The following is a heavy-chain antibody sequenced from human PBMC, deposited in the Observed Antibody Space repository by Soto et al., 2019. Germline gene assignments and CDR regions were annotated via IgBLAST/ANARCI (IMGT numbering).Heavy chain of an antibody. J-gene: IGHJ5*02. CDR2: ISLYSDGT. Sequence: QVQLVQSGGEVKRPGASVKVSCKTSGYTFSNYGITWVRQAPGQPLEWLGWISLYSDGTNYAQKFQGRVSMTTDTSTNTAYMELRSLRSDDTAVYYCARLVPGEEDWVGPWGQGTLVTVSS. V-gene: IGHV1-18*01. D-gene: IGHD2-21*01. CDR1: GYTFSNYG. CDR3: ARLVPGEEDWVGP.